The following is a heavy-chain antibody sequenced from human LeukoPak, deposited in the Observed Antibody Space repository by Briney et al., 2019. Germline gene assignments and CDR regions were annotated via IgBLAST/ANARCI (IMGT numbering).Heavy chain of an antibody. CDR2: IYYSGST. Sequence: SETLSLTCTVSGGSISNYYWSWIRQPPGKGLEWIGYIYYSGSTNYNPSLRSRVTISVDTSKNQFSLKLSSVTAADTAVYICARGDGDNLLDYWGQGTLVTVSS. CDR3: ARGDGDNLLDY. CDR1: GGSISNYY. D-gene: IGHD4-17*01. V-gene: IGHV4-59*12. J-gene: IGHJ4*02.